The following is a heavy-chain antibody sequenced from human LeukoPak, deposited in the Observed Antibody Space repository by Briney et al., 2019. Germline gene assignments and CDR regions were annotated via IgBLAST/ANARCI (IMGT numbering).Heavy chain of an antibody. Sequence: PSETLSLTCAVYGGSFSGYYWSWIRQPPGKGLEWIGEINHSGSTNYNPSLKSRVTILVDTSKNQFSLKLSSVTAADTAVYYCASSPNYDYVWGSYRPTYYFDYWGQGTLVTVSS. CDR3: ASSPNYDYVWGSYRPTYYFDY. V-gene: IGHV4-34*01. J-gene: IGHJ4*02. CDR2: INHSGST. D-gene: IGHD3-16*02. CDR1: GGSFSGYY.